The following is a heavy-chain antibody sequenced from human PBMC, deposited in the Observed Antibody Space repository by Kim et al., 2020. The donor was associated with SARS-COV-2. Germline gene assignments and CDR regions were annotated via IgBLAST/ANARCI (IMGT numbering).Heavy chain of an antibody. V-gene: IGHV3-74*01. CDR2: ISPDGTST. D-gene: IGHD2-15*01. CDR1: GFTFSDSA. CDR3: TRGGADGGYSTWGY. Sequence: GGSLRLSCGASGFTFSDSAMHWVRQAPGKGPVWVARISPDGTSTTYADSVQGRFTISRDNAKNTLYLQMHSLTADDTAIYYCTRGGADGGYSTWGYGGQG. J-gene: IGHJ4*02.